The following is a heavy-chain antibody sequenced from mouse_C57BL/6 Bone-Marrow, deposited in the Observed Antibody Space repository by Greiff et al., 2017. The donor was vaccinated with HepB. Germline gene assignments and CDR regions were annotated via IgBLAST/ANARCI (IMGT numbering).Heavy chain of an antibody. CDR1: GFTFSDYG. CDR3: ARPLYGSSYGYAMDY. Sequence: EVKLMESGGGLVKPGGSLKLSCAASGFTFSDYGMHWVRQAPEKGLEWVAYISSGSSTIYYADTVKGRFTISRDNAKNTLFLQMTSLRSEDTAMYYCARPLYGSSYGYAMDYWGQGTSVTVSS. J-gene: IGHJ4*01. V-gene: IGHV5-17*01. CDR2: ISSGSSTI. D-gene: IGHD1-1*01.